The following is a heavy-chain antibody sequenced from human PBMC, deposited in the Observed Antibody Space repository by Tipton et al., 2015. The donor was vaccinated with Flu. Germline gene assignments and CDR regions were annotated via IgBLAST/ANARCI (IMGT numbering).Heavy chain of an antibody. V-gene: IGHV3-66*01. CDR1: GFSVGSHN. J-gene: IGHJ4*02. Sequence: SLRLSCAASGFSVGSHNMNWVRQAPGKGLEWVSLIYSGGSIYSADSVKGRFIISKDNSKNSLFLQMNTLKAEDTALYYCVSALGNPLGSWGQGTLVTVSS. CDR2: IYSGGSI. CDR3: VSALGNPLGS.